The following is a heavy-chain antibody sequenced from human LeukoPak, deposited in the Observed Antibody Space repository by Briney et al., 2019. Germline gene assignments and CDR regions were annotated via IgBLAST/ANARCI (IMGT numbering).Heavy chain of an antibody. D-gene: IGHD1-26*01. V-gene: IGHV1-2*06. Sequence: ASVKVSCKASGYTFTDYYMHWVRQAPGQGLEWMGRINPNSGGSNYAQKFQGRVTMTRDTSISTAYMELNRLRSDDTAVYYCARIMLSWREFDCWGQGTLVTVSS. CDR3: ARIMLSWREFDC. CDR1: GYTFTDYY. CDR2: INPNSGGS. J-gene: IGHJ4*02.